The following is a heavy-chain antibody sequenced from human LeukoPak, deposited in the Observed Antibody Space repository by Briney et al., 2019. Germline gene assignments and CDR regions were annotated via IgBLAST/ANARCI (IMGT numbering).Heavy chain of an antibody. CDR2: ISHSGDRT. CDR3: AKVVGIWIGEMFDAFDV. V-gene: IGHV3-23*01. D-gene: IGHD3-10*01. CDR1: GFAFRSYV. Sequence: GGSLRLSCAASGFAFRSYVMNWVRKAPGKGLEWVSVISHSGDRTYYADSVKGRFTISRDNSKNILYLQMNGLRAEDTALYYCAKVVGIWIGEMFDAFDVWGHGTMVAFSS. J-gene: IGHJ3*01.